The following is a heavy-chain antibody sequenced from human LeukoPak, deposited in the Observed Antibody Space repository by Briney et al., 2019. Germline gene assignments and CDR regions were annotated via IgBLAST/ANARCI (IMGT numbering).Heavy chain of an antibody. CDR3: ARDPGHDTSNYGGLDF. J-gene: IGHJ4*02. D-gene: IGHD4-11*01. Sequence: ASVKVSCKTSGYRFTGYYMHWVRQAPGQGLEWMGWINPKSGDPIYVQKFQGRVTLTRDTSIDTVYLKLSSLKSDDTAVYYCARDPGHDTSNYGGLDFWGQGTLVTVSS. CDR1: GYRFTGYY. V-gene: IGHV1-2*02. CDR2: INPKSGDP.